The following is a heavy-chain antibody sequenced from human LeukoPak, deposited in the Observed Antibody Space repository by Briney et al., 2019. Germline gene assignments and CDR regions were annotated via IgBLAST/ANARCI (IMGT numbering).Heavy chain of an antibody. CDR2: IYHSGST. J-gene: IGHJ4*02. CDR3: ARLDWGSGFDY. CDR1: GYSISSAYY. D-gene: IGHD7-27*01. Sequence: SETLSLTCAVSGYSISSAYYWGWIRQPPGKGLEWIGSIYHSGSTYYNPSLKSRVTILVDTSKNQSSLKLSSVTAADTAVYYCARLDWGSGFDYWGQGTLVTVSS. V-gene: IGHV4-38-2*01.